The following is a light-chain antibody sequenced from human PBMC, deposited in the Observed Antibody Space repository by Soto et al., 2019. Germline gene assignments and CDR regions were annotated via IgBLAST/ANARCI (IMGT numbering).Light chain of an antibody. CDR3: QQRSNLPPT. V-gene: IGKV3-11*01. J-gene: IGKJ5*01. Sequence: EVVLTPSTPPLSLSPGEGATLSCRASKIVSRPLAWYHQKPGQATLLLIYDASTRTTSITASFSRSGSGTAFTLTITSLEPEDFAVYYWQQRSNLPPTCGQGTRLEIK. CDR1: KIVSRP. CDR2: DAS.